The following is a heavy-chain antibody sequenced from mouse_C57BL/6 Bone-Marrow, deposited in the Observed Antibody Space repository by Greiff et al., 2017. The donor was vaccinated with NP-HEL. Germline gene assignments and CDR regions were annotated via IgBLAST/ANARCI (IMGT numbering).Heavy chain of an antibody. Sequence: VKLQQPGAELVMPGASVKLSCKASGYTFTSYWMHWVKQRPGQGLEWIGEIDPSDSYTNYNQKFKGKSTLTVDKSSSTAYMQLSSLTSEDSAVYYCAREGGSSYYWYFDVWGTGTTVTVSS. D-gene: IGHD1-1*01. V-gene: IGHV1-69*01. CDR2: IDPSDSYT. CDR1: GYTFTSYW. J-gene: IGHJ1*03. CDR3: AREGGSSYYWYFDV.